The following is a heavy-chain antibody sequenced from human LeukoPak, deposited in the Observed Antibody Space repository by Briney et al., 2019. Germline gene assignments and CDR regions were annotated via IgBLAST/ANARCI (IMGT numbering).Heavy chain of an antibody. CDR3: ARRPVQARPYGMDV. CDR2: IYYSGST. J-gene: IGHJ6*02. CDR1: GGSISSSSYY. D-gene: IGHD1-1*01. Sequence: SETLSLTCTVSGGSISSSSYYWGWLRQPPGKGLEGVGSIYYSGSTYYNPSLKSRVTISVDTSKNQFSLKLSSVTAADTAVYYCARRPVQARPYGMDVWGQGTTVTVSS. V-gene: IGHV4-39*01.